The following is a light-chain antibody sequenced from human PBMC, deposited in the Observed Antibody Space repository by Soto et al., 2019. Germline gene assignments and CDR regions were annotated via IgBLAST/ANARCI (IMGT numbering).Light chain of an antibody. Sequence: QSVLTQPASVSGSPGQSITISCTGTSSDVGGYNYVSWYQQQPGKAPKFMIYDVSNRPSGVSNRFSGSKSGNTASLTISGLQAEDEADYYCCSYPTSNTRQIVFGTGTKVTVL. V-gene: IGLV2-14*01. CDR1: SSDVGGYNY. CDR2: DVS. CDR3: CSYPTSNTRQIV. J-gene: IGLJ1*01.